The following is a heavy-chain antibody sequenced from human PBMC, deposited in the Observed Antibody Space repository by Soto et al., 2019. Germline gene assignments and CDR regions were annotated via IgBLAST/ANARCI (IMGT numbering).Heavy chain of an antibody. Sequence: NPSETLSLTCAVYGGSFSGYYWSWIRQPPGKGLEWIGEINHSGSTNYNPSLKSRVTISVDTSKNQFSLKLSSVTAADTAVYYCARSMRFFDYYFDYWGQGTLVTVSS. CDR1: GGSFSGYY. CDR2: INHSGST. V-gene: IGHV4-34*01. J-gene: IGHJ4*02. CDR3: ARSMRFFDYYFDY. D-gene: IGHD3-3*01.